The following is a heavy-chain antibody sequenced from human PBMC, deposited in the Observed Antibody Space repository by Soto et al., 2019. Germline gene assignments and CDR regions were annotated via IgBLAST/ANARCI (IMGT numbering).Heavy chain of an antibody. Sequence: ASVKVSCKASGYTFSTYAVHWVRQVPGQGLEWMGWINAGNGNTKYSQKFQGRITITRDTSANTVYMELSSLRSEDTAIYYCARNPSVVVVTASHFDYWGHGTLVTVSS. D-gene: IGHD2-21*02. CDR3: ARNPSVVVVTASHFDY. V-gene: IGHV1-3*01. CDR2: INAGNGNT. J-gene: IGHJ4*01. CDR1: GYTFSTYA.